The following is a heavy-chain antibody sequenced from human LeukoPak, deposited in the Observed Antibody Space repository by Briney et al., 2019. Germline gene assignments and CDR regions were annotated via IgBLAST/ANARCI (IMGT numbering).Heavy chain of an antibody. D-gene: IGHD5-18*01. V-gene: IGHV3-49*03. CDR2: IRSKAYGGTT. Sequence: GGSLRLSCTASGFTFGDYAMSWSRQAPGKGLEWVGFIRSKAYGGTTEYAASVKGRSTISRDDSKSIAYLQMNSLKTEDTAVYYCTREAMVTSPYYFDYWGQGTLVTVSS. J-gene: IGHJ4*02. CDR3: TREAMVTSPYYFDY. CDR1: GFTFGDYA.